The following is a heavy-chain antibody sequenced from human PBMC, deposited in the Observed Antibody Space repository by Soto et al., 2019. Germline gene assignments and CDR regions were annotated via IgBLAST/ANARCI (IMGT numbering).Heavy chain of an antibody. D-gene: IGHD4-17*01. J-gene: IGHJ4*02. CDR2: IYYSGST. Sequence: SETLSLTCTVSGGSISSYYWSWIRQPPGKGLEWIGYIYYSGSTNYNPSLKSRVTISVDTSKNQFSLKLSSVTAADTAVYYCARGSGGYGDQNFDYWGQGTLVTVSS. CDR3: ARGSGGYGDQNFDY. V-gene: IGHV4-59*08. CDR1: GGSISSYY.